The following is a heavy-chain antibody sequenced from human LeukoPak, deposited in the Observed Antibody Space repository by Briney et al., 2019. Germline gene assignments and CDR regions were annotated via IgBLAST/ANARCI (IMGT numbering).Heavy chain of an antibody. CDR1: VYDFTDFY. CDR2: MKPKKGGA. D-gene: IGHD2-2*01. V-gene: IGHV1-2*06. Sequence: GASVKVSCRTSVYDFTDFYIHWVRQAPGRGLEWMGRMKPKKGGADYSQKFQGRVTMTRDTSMNTAYMDLSGLESDDTAIYYCARGGRNASPYNWFDPWGQGTLVTVST. J-gene: IGHJ5*02. CDR3: ARGGRNASPYNWFDP.